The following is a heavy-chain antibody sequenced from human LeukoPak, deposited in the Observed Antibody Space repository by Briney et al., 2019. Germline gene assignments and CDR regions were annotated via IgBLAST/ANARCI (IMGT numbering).Heavy chain of an antibody. J-gene: IGHJ4*02. CDR3: ATSEGYCSGGSCYFDY. V-gene: IGHV4-59*01. CDR1: GGSISSYY. CDR2: IYYSGST. Sequence: SETLSLTCTVSGGSISSYYWSWIRQPPGKGLEWIGYIYYSGSTNYNPSLKSRVTISVDTSKNQFSLKLRSVTAADTAVYYCATSEGYCSGGSCYFDYWGQGTLVTVSS. D-gene: IGHD2-15*01.